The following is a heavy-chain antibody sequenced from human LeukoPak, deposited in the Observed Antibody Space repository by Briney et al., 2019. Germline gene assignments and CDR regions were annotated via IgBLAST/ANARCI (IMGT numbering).Heavy chain of an antibody. Sequence: SETLSLTCTVSGGSISSYYWIWIRQPPGKGLEWIAYISDIGSTNYNPSLKSRVTISLDTSKNQFSLKLSSVTAADTAVYYCAGHHPRNTVDFWGQGTLVTVSS. V-gene: IGHV4-59*08. D-gene: IGHD2/OR15-2a*01. CDR1: GGSISSYY. CDR3: AGHHPRNTVDF. J-gene: IGHJ4*02. CDR2: ISDIGST.